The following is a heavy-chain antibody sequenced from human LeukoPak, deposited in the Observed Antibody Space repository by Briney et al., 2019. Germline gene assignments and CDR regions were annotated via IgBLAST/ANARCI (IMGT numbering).Heavy chain of an antibody. CDR3: ASGGGSYYGREDY. V-gene: IGHV1-69*04. CDR2: IIPILGIA. Sequence: GASVKVSCKASGGTFSSYAISWVRQAPGQGLEWMGRIIPILGIANYAQKFQGRVTITADKSTSTAYMELSSLRSEDTAVYYCASGGGSYYGREDYWGQGTLVTVSS. CDR1: GGTFSSYA. J-gene: IGHJ4*02. D-gene: IGHD1-26*01.